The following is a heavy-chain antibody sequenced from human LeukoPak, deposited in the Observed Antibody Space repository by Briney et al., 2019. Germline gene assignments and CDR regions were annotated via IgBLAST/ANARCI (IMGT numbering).Heavy chain of an antibody. D-gene: IGHD6-13*01. J-gene: IGHJ1*01. V-gene: IGHV3-30*04. Sequence: PGGSLRLSCAASGFTFSSYAMHWVRQAPGKGLEWVAVISYDGSNKYYADSVKGRFTISRDNSKNTLYLQMNSLRAEDTAVYYCARAPVGYSSSCCAEYFQHWGQGTLVTVSS. CDR2: ISYDGSNK. CDR3: ARAPVGYSSSCCAEYFQH. CDR1: GFTFSSYA.